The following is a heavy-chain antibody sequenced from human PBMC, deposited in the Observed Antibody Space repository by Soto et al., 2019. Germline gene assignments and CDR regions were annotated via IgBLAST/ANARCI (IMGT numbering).Heavy chain of an antibody. V-gene: IGHV3-15*01. CDR2: IKSKTDGGTT. CDR3: TTDLGYFDSSGYPH. D-gene: IGHD3-22*01. Sequence: EVQLVESGGGLVQPGGSLRLSCAASGFTFTGAWMNWVRQAPGKGLEWVGRIKSKTDGGTTDFAAPVKGRFTISRDDSKNTLYLQMNSLKTEDTAIYYCTTDLGYFDSSGYPHWGQGTLVTVSS. J-gene: IGHJ4*02. CDR1: GFTFTGAW.